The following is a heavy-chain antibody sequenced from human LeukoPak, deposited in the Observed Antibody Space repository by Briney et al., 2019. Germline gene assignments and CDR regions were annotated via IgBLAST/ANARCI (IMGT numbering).Heavy chain of an antibody. J-gene: IGHJ4*02. V-gene: IGHV4-34*01. CDR3: ASGVVGATVGYYFDY. CDR1: GFTFSSYS. Sequence: GSLRLSCAASGFTFSSYSMSWIRQPPGKGLEWIGEINHSGSTNYNPSLKSRVTISVDTSKNQFSLKLSSVTAADTAVYYCASGVVGATVGYYFDYWGQGTLVTASS. CDR2: INHSGST. D-gene: IGHD1-26*01.